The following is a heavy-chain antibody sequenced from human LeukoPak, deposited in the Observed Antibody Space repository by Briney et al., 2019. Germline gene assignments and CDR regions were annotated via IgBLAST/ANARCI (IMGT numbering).Heavy chain of an antibody. D-gene: IGHD1-7*01. V-gene: IGHV4-34*01. CDR3: AILTGTTVDYYYYMDV. CDR1: GGSFSGYY. CDR2: INHSGST. J-gene: IGHJ6*03. Sequence: SETLSLTCAVYGGSFSGYYWSWIRQPPGKGLEWIGEINHSGSTNYNPSLKSRVTISVDTSKNQFSLKLSSVAAADTAVYYCAILTGTTVDYYYYMDVWGKGTTVTVSS.